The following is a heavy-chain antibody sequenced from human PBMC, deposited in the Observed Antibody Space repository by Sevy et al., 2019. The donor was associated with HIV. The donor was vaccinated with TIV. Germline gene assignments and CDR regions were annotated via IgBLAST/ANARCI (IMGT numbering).Heavy chain of an antibody. J-gene: IGHJ5*02. CDR2: IWYDGINK. CDR3: ARDSRNGLDP. Sequence: GGSLRLSCVASGFIFSTYGMHWDRQAPGKGLEWVAVIWYDGINKDYAHSVKGRFIISRDNSKNTMYLEMDSLRAEDTAVYYCARDSRNGLDPWGQGALVTVSS. CDR1: GFIFSTYG. V-gene: IGHV3-33*01. D-gene: IGHD2-8*01.